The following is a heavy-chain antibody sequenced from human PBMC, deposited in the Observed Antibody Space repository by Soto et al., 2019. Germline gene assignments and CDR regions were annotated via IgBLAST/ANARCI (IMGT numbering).Heavy chain of an antibody. D-gene: IGHD2-2*01. CDR1: GGTFSSYT. CDR3: ARDGGGVVVPAADWYFDL. J-gene: IGHJ2*01. V-gene: IGHV1-69*08. Sequence: QVQLVQSGAEVKKPGSSVKVSCKASGGTFSSYTISWVRQAPGQGLEWMGRIIPILGIANYAQKFQGRVTITADKSTSTASRELSSLRSEDTAVYYCARDGGGVVVPAADWYFDLWGRGTLVTVSS. CDR2: IIPILGIA.